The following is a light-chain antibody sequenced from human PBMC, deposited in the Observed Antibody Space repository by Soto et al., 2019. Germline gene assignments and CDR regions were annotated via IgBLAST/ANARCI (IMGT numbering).Light chain of an antibody. Sequence: QTVVTQPPSASGTPGQRVSISCSGTNSNIGSNAVNWYQQVPGTAPKLLIHSSNQRPSGVPDRFSGSKSGPSASLAISGLQSDDEADYYCATWDDSLNGPVFGGGTKLTVL. CDR3: ATWDDSLNGPV. CDR1: NSNIGSNA. J-gene: IGLJ3*02. CDR2: SSN. V-gene: IGLV1-44*01.